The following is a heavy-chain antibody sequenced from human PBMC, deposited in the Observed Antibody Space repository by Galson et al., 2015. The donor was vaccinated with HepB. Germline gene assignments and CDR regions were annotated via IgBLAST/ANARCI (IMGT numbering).Heavy chain of an antibody. J-gene: IGHJ3*01. Sequence: SLRLSCAASGFTFSQYWMTWVRQTPGKGLEWVANIEKDGSRRFYVDSVEGRFTISRDNAKNSLFLQMSSLRVEDTAVYYCARGVDTPMGKFYYYGLDVWGQGTMVTVSS. CDR2: IEKDGSRR. D-gene: IGHD5-18*01. V-gene: IGHV3-7*05. CDR1: GFTFSQYW. CDR3: ARGVDTPMGKFYYYGLDV.